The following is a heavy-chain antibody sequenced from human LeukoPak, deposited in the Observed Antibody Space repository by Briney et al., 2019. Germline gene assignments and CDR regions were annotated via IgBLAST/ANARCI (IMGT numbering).Heavy chain of an antibody. D-gene: IGHD3-22*01. Sequence: GASVKVSCKASGGTFSSYAISWVRQAPGQGLEWMGGIIPIFGTANYAQKFQGRVTITADKSTSTAYMELSSLRSEDTAVYYCAREIFGDYYDSSGYLSYWGQGTLVTVSS. J-gene: IGHJ4*02. CDR2: IIPIFGTA. CDR1: GGTFSSYA. CDR3: AREIFGDYYDSSGYLSY. V-gene: IGHV1-69*06.